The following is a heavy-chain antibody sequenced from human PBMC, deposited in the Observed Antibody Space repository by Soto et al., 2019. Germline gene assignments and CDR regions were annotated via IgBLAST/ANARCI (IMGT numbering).Heavy chain of an antibody. CDR3: AYLPCSGGSCYWFSYSGMDV. CDR1: GFSLSTSGVG. CDR2: IYWDDDK. D-gene: IGHD2-15*01. V-gene: IGHV2-5*02. Sequence: QITLKESGPTLVKPTQTLTLTCTFSGFSLSTSGVGVAWIRQPPGKALEWLALIYWDDDKRYRTSLETRLTITKDNSKSQVVLTMTNIDSVDTATYYCAYLPCSGGSCYWFSYSGMDVWGQGTTVTVSS. J-gene: IGHJ6*02.